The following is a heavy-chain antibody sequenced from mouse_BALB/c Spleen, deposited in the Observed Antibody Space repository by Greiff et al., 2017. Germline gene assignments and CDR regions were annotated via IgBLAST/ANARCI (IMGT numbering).Heavy chain of an antibody. CDR3: ARGRGYDYDAMDY. CDR2: INPSNGRT. CDR1: GYTFTSYW. J-gene: IGHJ4*01. Sequence: QVQLQQPGAELVKPGASVKLSCKASGYTFTSYWMHWVKQRPGQGLEWIGEINPSNGRTNYNEKFKGKATLTVDKSSSTAYMQLKSLTSEDSAVYYCARGRGYDYDAMDYWGQGTSVTVSS. V-gene: IGHV1S81*02. D-gene: IGHD2-10*02.